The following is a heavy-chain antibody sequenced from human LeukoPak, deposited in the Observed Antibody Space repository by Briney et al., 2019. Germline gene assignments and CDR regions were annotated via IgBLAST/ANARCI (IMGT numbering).Heavy chain of an antibody. D-gene: IGHD1-26*01. CDR1: GFTFSSYW. Sequence: GGSLRLSCAASGFTFSSYWMSWVRQAPGKGLEWVANIKQDGSEKYYVDSVKGRFTISRDNAKNSLYLQINSLRAEDTALYYCAKDIYGSQLDYWGQGTLVTVSS. CDR3: AKDIYGSQLDY. J-gene: IGHJ4*02. V-gene: IGHV3-7*03. CDR2: IKQDGSEK.